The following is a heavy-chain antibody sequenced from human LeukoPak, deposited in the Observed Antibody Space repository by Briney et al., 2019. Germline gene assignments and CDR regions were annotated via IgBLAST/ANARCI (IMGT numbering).Heavy chain of an antibody. V-gene: IGHV1-2*02. Sequence: ASVKVSCKASGYTFTGYYMHWVRQAPGQGLEWMGCINPNSGGTNYAQKFQGRVTMTSDTSISTAYMELSRLRSDDTAVYYCASLATLDGDSPDYWGQGTLVTVPS. CDR1: GYTFTGYY. CDR2: INPNSGGT. D-gene: IGHD4-17*01. J-gene: IGHJ4*02. CDR3: ASLATLDGDSPDY.